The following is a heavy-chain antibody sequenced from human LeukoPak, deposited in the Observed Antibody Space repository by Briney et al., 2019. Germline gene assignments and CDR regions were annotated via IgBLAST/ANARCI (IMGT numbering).Heavy chain of an antibody. CDR3: AKDSGRYSFDY. D-gene: IGHD1-26*01. Sequence: GASVKVSCKASGYTFTGYYMHWVRQAPGQGLEWMGWTNPNSGDTSYAQRFQGRVTMTGDTSISTAYMELSRLRSDDTAVYYCAKDSGRYSFDYWGQGTLVTVSS. J-gene: IGHJ4*02. CDR1: GYTFTGYY. CDR2: TNPNSGDT. V-gene: IGHV1-2*02.